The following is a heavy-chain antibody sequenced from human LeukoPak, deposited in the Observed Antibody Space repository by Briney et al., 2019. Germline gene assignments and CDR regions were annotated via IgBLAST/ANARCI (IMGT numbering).Heavy chain of an antibody. Sequence: ASVKVPCKASGYTFTSYGISWVRQAPGQGLEWMGWISAYNGNTNYAQKLQGRVTMTTDTSTSTAYMELRSLRSDDTAVYYCARVGNEEVPAAARFDYWGQGTLVTVSS. CDR1: GYTFTSYG. CDR3: ARVGNEEVPAAARFDY. CDR2: ISAYNGNT. J-gene: IGHJ4*02. D-gene: IGHD2-2*01. V-gene: IGHV1-18*01.